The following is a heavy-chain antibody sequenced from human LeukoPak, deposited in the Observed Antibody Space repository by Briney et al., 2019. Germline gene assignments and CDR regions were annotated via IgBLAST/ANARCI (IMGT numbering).Heavy chain of an antibody. Sequence: PGGSLRLSCAASGFTFSNAWMGWVRQAPGKGLEWIGHIKTKTDGGTTDYAAPVKGRFTISRDDSRNTLYLQMNSLRTEDTAIYYCTPDYYFEYWGQGTLVTVSS. CDR3: TPDYYFEY. CDR1: GFTFSNAW. J-gene: IGHJ4*02. V-gene: IGHV3-15*01. CDR2: IKTKTDGGTT.